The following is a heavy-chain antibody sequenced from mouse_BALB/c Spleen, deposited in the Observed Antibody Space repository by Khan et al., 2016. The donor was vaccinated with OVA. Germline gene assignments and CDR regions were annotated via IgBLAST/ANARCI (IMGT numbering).Heavy chain of an antibody. Sequence: QMQLEESGAELARPGASVKMSCKASGYTFTSYTIHWIKLRPGQGLEWIGYINPSNGYTNYNQKFKDKATLTADQSSTTAYMELSSLTSDDSALYNCGRDGAYHRNDGWFAYWGQGTLVTVAA. D-gene: IGHD2-14*01. V-gene: IGHV1-4*01. CDR3: GRDGAYHRNDGWFAY. CDR2: INPSNGYT. J-gene: IGHJ3*01. CDR1: GYTFTSYT.